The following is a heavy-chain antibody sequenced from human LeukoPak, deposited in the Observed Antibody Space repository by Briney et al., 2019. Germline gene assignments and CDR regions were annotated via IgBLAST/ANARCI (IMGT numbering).Heavy chain of an antibody. V-gene: IGHV1-2*02. J-gene: IGHJ4*02. D-gene: IGHD3-9*01. CDR2: INPNSGCT. Sequence: ASVKVSCKASGYTFTGYYVHWVRQATGQGLEWMVWINPNSGCTNYAQKFECRVTMTRDTSISTAYMELSRLRSDDTAVYYCARGAHYGILTGYQTPSHLSDYWGQGTLVTVSS. CDR3: ARGAHYGILTGYQTPSHLSDY. CDR1: GYTFTGYY.